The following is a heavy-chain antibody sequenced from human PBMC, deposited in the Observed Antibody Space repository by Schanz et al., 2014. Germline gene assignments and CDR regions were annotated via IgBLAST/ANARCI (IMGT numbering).Heavy chain of an antibody. J-gene: IGHJ4*02. CDR1: GLNFDYYG. Sequence: QVQLVESGGGVVQPGRSLRLSCATSGLNFDYYGMNWVRQAPGKGLEWVANIGYDGSEKYYEDSVKGRFTISRDNSKDTLYLQMSGLTPEDTAVYYCAREDCSATSCYFRYWGQGTLVTVSS. CDR2: IGYDGSEK. D-gene: IGHD2-21*01. V-gene: IGHV3-33*01. CDR3: AREDCSATSCYFRY.